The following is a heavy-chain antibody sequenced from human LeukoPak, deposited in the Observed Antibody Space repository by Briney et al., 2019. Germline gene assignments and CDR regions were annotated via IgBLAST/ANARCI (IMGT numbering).Heavy chain of an antibody. CDR1: GFTFSIYS. V-gene: IGHV3-48*04. Sequence: GGSLRLSCAASGFTFSIYSMNWVRQAPGKGLEWVSYISSSSGTIYYADSVKGRFTISRDDAKNSLYLQMNSLRVEDTAVYFCARDSSGQDGGNRHWGQGTLVTVSS. CDR2: ISSSSGTI. J-gene: IGHJ4*02. D-gene: IGHD4-23*01. CDR3: ARDSSGQDGGNRH.